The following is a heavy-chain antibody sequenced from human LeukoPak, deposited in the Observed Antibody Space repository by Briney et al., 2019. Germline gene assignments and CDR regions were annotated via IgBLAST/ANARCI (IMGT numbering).Heavy chain of an antibody. CDR3: AAGHYYDSSGYLMQI. D-gene: IGHD3-22*01. V-gene: IGHV4-59*02. J-gene: IGHJ4*02. Sequence: SETLSLTCSVSGGSVRSYYWSWIRQPPGKGLEWIGYIYYSGSTNYNPSLKSRVTISVDTSKNQFSLKLSSVTAADTAVYYCAAGHYYDSSGYLMQIWGQGTLVTVFS. CDR2: IYYSGST. CDR1: GGSVRSYY.